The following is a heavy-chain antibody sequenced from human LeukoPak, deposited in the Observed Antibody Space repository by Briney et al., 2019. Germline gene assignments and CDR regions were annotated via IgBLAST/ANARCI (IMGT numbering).Heavy chain of an antibody. CDR3: AKDAVLLWFGEYFDY. Sequence: GGSLRPSCAASGFTFSSYGMHWVRQAPGKGLEWVAFIRYDGSNKYYADSVKGRFTISRDNSKNTLYLQMNSLRAEDTAVYYCAKDAVLLWFGEYFDYWGQGTLVTVSS. D-gene: IGHD3-10*01. CDR1: GFTFSSYG. CDR2: IRYDGSNK. J-gene: IGHJ4*02. V-gene: IGHV3-30*02.